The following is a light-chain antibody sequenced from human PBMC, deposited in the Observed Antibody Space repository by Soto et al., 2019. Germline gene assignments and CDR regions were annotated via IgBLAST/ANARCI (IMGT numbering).Light chain of an antibody. CDR3: QQSYSTWWT. V-gene: IGKV1-39*01. CDR2: AAS. CDR1: QSISSY. J-gene: IGKJ1*01. Sequence: DIQMTQSPSSLSASVGDRVTITCRASQSISSYLNWYQQKPGKAPKLLIYAASSLQSRVQSRFSGSGSGTDFTLTISSLQPEDFATYYCQQSYSTWWTFGQGTKVEIK.